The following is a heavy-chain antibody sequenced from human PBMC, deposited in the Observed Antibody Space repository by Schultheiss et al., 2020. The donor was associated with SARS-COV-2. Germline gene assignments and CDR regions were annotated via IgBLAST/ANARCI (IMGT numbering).Heavy chain of an antibody. D-gene: IGHD3-10*01. CDR3: TREGYYGSGKYFHH. Sequence: GSLRLSCAASGFSFSSFTMKWVRQAPGKGLEWVSSISDSSNYIYYADSVKGRFTISRDNAKNSLYLQLNSLRAEDTAVYYCTREGYYGSGKYFHHWGQGTLVTVSS. CDR1: GFSFSSFT. V-gene: IGHV3-21*01. J-gene: IGHJ1*01. CDR2: ISDSSNYI.